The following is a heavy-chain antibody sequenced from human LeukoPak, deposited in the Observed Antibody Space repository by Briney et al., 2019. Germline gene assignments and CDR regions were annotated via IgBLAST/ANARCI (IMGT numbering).Heavy chain of an antibody. D-gene: IGHD3-22*01. CDR2: INTNTGNP. CDR1: RYTFNRYA. Sequence: GASVKVSCKASRYTFNRYAMNWVRQAPGQGLEWMGWINTNTGNPTYAQGFTGRFVFSLDTSVSTAYLQISSLKAEDTAVYYCARGLNGYQYYYDSSGYSTGFDYWGQGTLVTVSS. CDR3: ARGLNGYQYYYDSSGYSTGFDY. V-gene: IGHV7-4-1*02. J-gene: IGHJ4*02.